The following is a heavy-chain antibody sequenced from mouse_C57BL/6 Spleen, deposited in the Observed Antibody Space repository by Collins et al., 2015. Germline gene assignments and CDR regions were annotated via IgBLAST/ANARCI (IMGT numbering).Heavy chain of an antibody. V-gene: IGHV1-54*01. CDR1: GYAFTNYL. Sequence: QVQLQQSGAELVRPGTSVKVSCKASGYAFTNYLIEWVKQRPGQGLEWIGVINPGSGGTNYNEKFKGKATLTADKSSSTAYMQLSSLTSEDSAVYFCARSHITTVVATDYYFDYWGQGTTLTVSS. CDR2: INPGSGGT. CDR3: ARSHITTVVATDYYFDY. J-gene: IGHJ2*01. D-gene: IGHD1-1*01.